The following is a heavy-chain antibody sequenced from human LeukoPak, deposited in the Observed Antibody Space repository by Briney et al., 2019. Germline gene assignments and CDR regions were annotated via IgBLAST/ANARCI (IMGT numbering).Heavy chain of an antibody. Sequence: SETLSLTCTVSGCSISSSSYYWGWIRQPPGKGLEWFGSIYYSGSTFYNPSLKSRVTISVDTSKNQFSLKLSSVTAADTAVYYCARGIGALNYFDYWGQGTLVTVSS. J-gene: IGHJ4*02. D-gene: IGHD1-26*01. CDR1: GCSISSSSYY. CDR2: IYYSGST. V-gene: IGHV4-39*01. CDR3: ARGIGALNYFDY.